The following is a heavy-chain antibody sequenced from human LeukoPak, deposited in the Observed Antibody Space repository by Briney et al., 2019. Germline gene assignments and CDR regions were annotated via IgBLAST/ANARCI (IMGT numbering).Heavy chain of an antibody. CDR1: GRSISSGGYY. CDR2: IYTSGST. Sequence: SETLSLTCAVSGRSISSGGYYWSCIRQPAGKGLEWIGRIYTSGSTNYNPSLKSRVTISVDTSKNQFSLKLSSVTAADTAVYYCARGYYYDSSGYYWGYYYYMDVWGKGTTVTISS. D-gene: IGHD3-22*01. J-gene: IGHJ6*03. V-gene: IGHV4-61*02. CDR3: ARGYYYDSSGYYWGYYYYMDV.